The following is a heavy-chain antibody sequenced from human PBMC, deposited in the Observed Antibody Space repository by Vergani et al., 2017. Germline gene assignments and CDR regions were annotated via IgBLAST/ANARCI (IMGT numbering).Heavy chain of an antibody. CDR1: GGSISSGSYY. D-gene: IGHD5-12*01. J-gene: IGHJ4*02. CDR3: AREQGGYHDPTGVVGY. V-gene: IGHV4-61*02. CDR2: IYTSGST. Sequence: QVQLQESGPGLVKPSQTLSLTCTVSGGSISSGSYYWSWIRQPAGKGLEWIGRIYTSGSTNYNPSLKSRVTISVDTSKNQFSLKLSSVTAADTAVYYWAREQGGYHDPTGVVGYWGQGTLVTVSS.